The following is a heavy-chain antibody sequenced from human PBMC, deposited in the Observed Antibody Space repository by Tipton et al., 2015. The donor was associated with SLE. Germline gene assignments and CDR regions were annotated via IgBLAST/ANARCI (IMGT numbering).Heavy chain of an antibody. CDR1: GESFNGYF. CDR3: ARVIRGYTYGPWDY. D-gene: IGHD5-18*01. J-gene: IGHJ4*02. V-gene: IGHV4-34*12. CDR2: IIHSGVT. Sequence: TLSLTCAVYGESFNGYFWTWIRQPPGKGLEWIAEIIHSGVTNYNPSLRSRVTISVDMSKNQVSLKLSSVTAADTAVYYCARVIRGYTYGPWDYWGQGTLVTVSS.